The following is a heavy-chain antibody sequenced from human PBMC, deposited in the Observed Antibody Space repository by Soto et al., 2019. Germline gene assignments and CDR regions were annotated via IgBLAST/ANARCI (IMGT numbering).Heavy chain of an antibody. CDR1: GFTFSSYS. Sequence: EVQLVESGGGLVKPGGSLRLSCAASGFTFSSYSMNWVRQAPGKGLEWVSSISSSSSYIYYADSVKGRFTISRDNAKNSLYLQMNSLRAEDTAVYYCARGEARFGDNVWGQGTTVNVSS. V-gene: IGHV3-21*01. CDR2: ISSSSSYI. J-gene: IGHJ6*02. CDR3: ARGEARFGDNV. D-gene: IGHD3-10*01.